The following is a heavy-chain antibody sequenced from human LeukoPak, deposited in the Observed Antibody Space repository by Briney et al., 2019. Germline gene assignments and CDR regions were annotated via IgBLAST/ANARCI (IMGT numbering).Heavy chain of an antibody. V-gene: IGHV3-66*02. CDR1: GFTVSSNY. J-gene: IGHJ4*02. D-gene: IGHD3-16*01. CDR3: ASQGHYDYVWKAIDY. Sequence: GGSLRLSCADSGFTVSSNYMSWVRQAPGKGLEWVSVIYSGGSTYYADSVKGRFTISRDNSKNTLYLQMNSLRAEDTAVYYCASQGHYDYVWKAIDYWGQGTLVTVSS. CDR2: IYSGGST.